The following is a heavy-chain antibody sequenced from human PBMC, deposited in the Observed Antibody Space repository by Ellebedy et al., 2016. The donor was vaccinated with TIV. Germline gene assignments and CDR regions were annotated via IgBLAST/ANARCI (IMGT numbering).Heavy chain of an antibody. Sequence: SETLSLTCKVSGFSISSGYYWAWIRQDPTKGLEWIGTIYKSGTAYYNPSLKSRVTISVDTSTNEFSLKVKSMTAADTAKYFCARSYGDYHSDWGQGTLVTVSS. V-gene: IGHV4-38-2*02. CDR3: ARSYGDYHSD. J-gene: IGHJ4*02. CDR2: IYKSGTA. CDR1: GFSISSGYY. D-gene: IGHD4-17*01.